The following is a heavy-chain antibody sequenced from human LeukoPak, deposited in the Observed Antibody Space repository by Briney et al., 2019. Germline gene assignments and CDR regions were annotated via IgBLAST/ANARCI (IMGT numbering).Heavy chain of an antibody. CDR1: GFTFDDYA. CDR3: ARDLAYSRLDY. CDR2: ISWNSGSI. V-gene: IGHV3-9*01. J-gene: IGHJ4*02. Sequence: SLRLSCAASGFTFDDYAMHWVRQAPGKGLEWVSGISWNSGSIGYADSVKGRFTISRDNAKNSLYLQMNSLRAEDTALYYCARDLAYSRLDYWGQGMLVTVSS. D-gene: IGHD5-18*01.